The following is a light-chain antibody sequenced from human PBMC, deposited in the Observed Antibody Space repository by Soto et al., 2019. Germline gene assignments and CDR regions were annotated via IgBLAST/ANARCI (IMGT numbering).Light chain of an antibody. Sequence: EFVLTQSPGTLSLSPGERATLSCRASQSVSSSYLAWYQQKPGQAPRLLIHSGATRATGIPDRFSGSGSGTDFTLTISRLEPEDFAVYHCQRYGSSRTFGQGTKVDIK. CDR2: SGA. CDR1: QSVSSSY. CDR3: QRYGSSRT. V-gene: IGKV3-20*01. J-gene: IGKJ1*01.